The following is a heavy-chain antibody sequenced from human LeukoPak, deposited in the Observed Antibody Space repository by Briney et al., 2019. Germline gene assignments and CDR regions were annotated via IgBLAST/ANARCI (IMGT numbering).Heavy chain of an antibody. CDR1: GFTFSSYG. V-gene: IGHV3-30*02. CDR2: IRYDGSNK. D-gene: IGHD3-10*01. J-gene: IGHJ5*02. Sequence: PGGSLRLSCAASGFTFSSYGMHWVRQAPGKGLEWVAFIRYDGSNKYYADSVKGRLTISRDNSKNTLYLQMNSLRAEDTAVYYCAKEGSSWFDPWGQGTLVTVSS. CDR3: AKEGSSWFDP.